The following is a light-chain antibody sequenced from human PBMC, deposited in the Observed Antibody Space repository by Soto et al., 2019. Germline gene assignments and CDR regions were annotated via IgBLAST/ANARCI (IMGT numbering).Light chain of an antibody. CDR1: PSISSY. CDR2: AAS. CDR3: QQCYSTPPT. V-gene: IGKV1-39*01. J-gene: IGKJ2*01. Sequence: DIQMTQSPSSLSASVGDRVTITCRASPSISSYLNWYQQKPGKAPKLLIYAASSLQSGVPSRFSGSGSGTDFTLTISSLQPEDFATYYCQQCYSTPPTFGQGTKLEIK.